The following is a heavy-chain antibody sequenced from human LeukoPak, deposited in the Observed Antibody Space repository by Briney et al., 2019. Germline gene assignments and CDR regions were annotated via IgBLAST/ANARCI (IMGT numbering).Heavy chain of an antibody. Sequence: SETLSLTCTVSDGAIAGYSWSWIRQAPGKGLEWIGYIYYNGDTKYNPSLQSRVTVSVDTSKNHLSLSLNSVTAADTAVYYCAASLWFGIYPDYWGQGSLVTVSS. CDR1: DGAIAGYS. J-gene: IGHJ4*02. CDR3: AASLWFGIYPDY. V-gene: IGHV4-59*12. CDR2: IYYNGDT. D-gene: IGHD3-10*01.